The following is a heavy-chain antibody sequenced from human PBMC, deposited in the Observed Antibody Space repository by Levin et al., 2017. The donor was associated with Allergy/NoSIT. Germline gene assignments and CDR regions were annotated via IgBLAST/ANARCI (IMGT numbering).Heavy chain of an antibody. CDR2: INAGNGNT. CDR3: ASNVDSDYYYYGMDV. CDR1: GYTFTSYA. D-gene: IGHD3/OR15-3a*01. Sequence: ASVKVSCKASGYTFTSYAMHWVRQAPGQRLKWMGWINAGNGNTKYSQKFQGRVTITRDTSASTAYMELSSLRSEDTAVYYCASNVDSDYYYYGMDVWGQGTTVTVSS. V-gene: IGHV1-3*01. J-gene: IGHJ6*02.